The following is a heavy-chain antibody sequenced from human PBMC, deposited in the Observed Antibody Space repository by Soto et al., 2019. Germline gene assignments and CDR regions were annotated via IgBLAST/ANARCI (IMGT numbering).Heavy chain of an antibody. CDR1: GYTFTSYG. D-gene: IGHD6-6*01. V-gene: IGHV1-46*01. Sequence: ASVKVSCKASGYTFTSYGISWVRQAPGQGLEWMGIINPSGGSTSYAQKYQGRVTMTRDTSTSTVYMELSSLRSEDTAVYYCARDPSIAARPRGMDVWGQGTTVTVSS. CDR3: ARDPSIAARPRGMDV. CDR2: INPSGGST. J-gene: IGHJ6*02.